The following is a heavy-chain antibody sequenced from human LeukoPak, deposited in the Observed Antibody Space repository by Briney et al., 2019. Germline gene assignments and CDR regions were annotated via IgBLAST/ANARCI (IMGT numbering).Heavy chain of an antibody. V-gene: IGHV1-24*01. D-gene: IGHD1-26*01. CDR1: GYTLTELS. J-gene: IGHJ4*02. CDR2: FDLEDGET. CDR3: AVVGATDNYFDY. Sequence: ASVKVSCKVSGYTLTELSMYWVRQAPGKGLEWMGGFDLEDGETIYAQKFQGRVTMTEDTYTDTAYMELSSLRSEDTAAYYCAVVGATDNYFDYWGQGTLVTVSS.